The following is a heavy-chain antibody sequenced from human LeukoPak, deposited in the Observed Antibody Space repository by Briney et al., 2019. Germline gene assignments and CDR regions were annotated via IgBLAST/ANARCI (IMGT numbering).Heavy chain of an antibody. V-gene: IGHV3-7*01. CDR3: ARDLVIEPAGDWFEA. CDR1: GFTFSTYW. J-gene: IGHJ5*02. CDR2: INYDGSEK. D-gene: IGHD2-2*01. Sequence: GGSLRLSCAASGFTFSTYWMAWVRQAPGKGRECVANINYDGSEKYYVDSVKGRFTISRDNAKNSLYLQMNSLRDEDTAVYYCARDLVIEPAGDWFEAWGQGTLVIV.